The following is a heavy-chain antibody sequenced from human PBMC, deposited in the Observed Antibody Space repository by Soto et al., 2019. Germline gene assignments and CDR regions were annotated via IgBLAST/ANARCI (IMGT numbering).Heavy chain of an antibody. CDR3: ARASMGHLLKYYYYGMDV. J-gene: IGHJ6*02. CDR1: GGTFSSYA. CDR2: ISPIFDTA. V-gene: IGHV1-69*13. D-gene: IGHD2-2*01. Sequence: GAAVKVSCKASGGTFSSYAISWVRQAPGQGLEWRGGISPIFDTANYAQQFQGRVTIPADESTSTAYMELSSLRSDDTAVSYCARASMGHLLKYYYYGMDVWGQGTTVTVSS.